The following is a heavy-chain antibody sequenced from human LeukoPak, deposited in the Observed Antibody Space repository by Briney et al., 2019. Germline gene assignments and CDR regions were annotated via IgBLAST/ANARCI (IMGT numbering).Heavy chain of an antibody. Sequence: GGSLRLSCTVSGFTFSSYSLNWVRQAPGKGLEWVSSISSSSSFMYYADSVKGRFTISRDNAKNALYLQMNSLRAEDTAVYYCVRVDHSLGKTYFDYWGQGTLVIASS. V-gene: IGHV3-21*01. CDR3: VRVDHSLGKTYFDY. J-gene: IGHJ4*02. D-gene: IGHD2-21*01. CDR1: GFTFSSYS. CDR2: ISSSSSFM.